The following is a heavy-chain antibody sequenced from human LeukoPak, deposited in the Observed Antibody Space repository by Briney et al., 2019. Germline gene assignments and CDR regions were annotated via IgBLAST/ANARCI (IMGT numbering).Heavy chain of an antibody. J-gene: IGHJ3*02. CDR2: ISWNSGSI. CDR3: AKDIEYNWNENDAFDI. CDR1: GFTFDDYA. Sequence: PGRSLRLSCAASGFTFDDYAMHWVRQAPGKGLEWVSGISWNSGSIGYADSVKGRFTISRDNAKNSLYLQMNSLRAEDTALYYCAKDIEYNWNENDAFDIWGQGTMVTVSS. V-gene: IGHV3-9*01. D-gene: IGHD1-1*01.